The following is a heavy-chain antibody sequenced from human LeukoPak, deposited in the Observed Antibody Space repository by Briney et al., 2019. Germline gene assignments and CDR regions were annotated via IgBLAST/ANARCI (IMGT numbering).Heavy chain of an antibody. Sequence: SETLSLTCTVSGGSISSYYWSWIRQPPGKGLEWIGYIYYSGSTNYNPSLKSRVTISVDTSKNQFSLKLSSVTAADTAVYHCARLQYSSGWFDPWGQGTLVTVSS. D-gene: IGHD6-19*01. J-gene: IGHJ5*02. CDR2: IYYSGST. CDR3: ARLQYSSGWFDP. V-gene: IGHV4-59*08. CDR1: GGSISSYY.